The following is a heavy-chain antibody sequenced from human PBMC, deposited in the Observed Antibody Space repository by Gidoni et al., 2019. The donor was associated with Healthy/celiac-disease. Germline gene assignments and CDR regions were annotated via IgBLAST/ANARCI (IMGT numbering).Heavy chain of an antibody. CDR2: IGGSGGST. Sequence: EVQLLESGGGLVQPGGFLRPPCEASGLYFSSSAMSWVRQAPWKGREWLSAIGGSGGSTYNTDYVKGRYTMSRDNSKNTLYLQMNSLRAEDTAVYYCAKAGSNIVVVVAATREPYFDYWGQGTLVTVSS. CDR1: GLYFSSSA. CDR3: AKAGSNIVVVVAATREPYFDY. D-gene: IGHD2-15*01. J-gene: IGHJ4*02. V-gene: IGHV3-23*01.